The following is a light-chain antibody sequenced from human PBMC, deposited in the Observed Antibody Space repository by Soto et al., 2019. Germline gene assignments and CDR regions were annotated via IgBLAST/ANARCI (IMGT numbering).Light chain of an antibody. CDR1: QSVSSK. CDR3: QQYYNWPPIT. CDR2: GAS. V-gene: IGKV3-15*01. J-gene: IGKJ5*01. Sequence: EILMTQSPATLSVSPGERATLSCRASQSVSSKSAWYQQKPGQAPRLLIYGASTRATGIPARFSGSGSGTEFTLTISSLQSEDFAVYYCQQYYNWPPITFGQGTRLEI.